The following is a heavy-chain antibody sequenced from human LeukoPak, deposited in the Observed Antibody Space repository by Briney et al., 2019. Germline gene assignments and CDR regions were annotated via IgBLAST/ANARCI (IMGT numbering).Heavy chain of an antibody. J-gene: IGHJ4*02. Sequence: WASVTVSCKASGYTFTIYGISWVRQAPGQGLEWMGWISAYNGNTNYAQKLQGRVTMTTDTSTSAAYMELRSLRSDDTAVYYCARDFHPYYYDSSGKPNDYWGQGTLVTVSS. CDR2: ISAYNGNT. CDR1: GYTFTIYG. CDR3: ARDFHPYYYDSSGKPNDY. D-gene: IGHD3-22*01. V-gene: IGHV1-18*01.